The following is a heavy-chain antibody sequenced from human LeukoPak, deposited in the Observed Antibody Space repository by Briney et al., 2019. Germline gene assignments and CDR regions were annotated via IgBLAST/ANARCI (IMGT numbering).Heavy chain of an antibody. J-gene: IGHJ4*01. CDR3: ERTYYYDSRGYFHFDY. Sequence: SETLSLTCTVSGGSISSYYWSWIRQPPGKGLEWIGYIYYSGSTNYNPSLKRRVTISVDTSKNQFSLKLSSVTAADTAVYYCERTYYYDSRGYFHFDYWGHGTLVTVSS. D-gene: IGHD3-22*01. CDR1: GGSISSYY. CDR2: IYYSGST. V-gene: IGHV4-59*01.